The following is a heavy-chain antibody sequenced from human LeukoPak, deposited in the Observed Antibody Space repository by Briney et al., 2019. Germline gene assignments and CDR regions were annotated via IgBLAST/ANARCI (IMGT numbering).Heavy chain of an antibody. CDR3: ARVVVDYYDGEYYLDY. D-gene: IGHD3-22*01. CDR2: IIPIFGTA. CDR1: GGTFSSYA. V-gene: IGHV1-69*05. Sequence: SVKVSCKASGGTFSSYAISWVRQAPGQGLEWMGGIIPIFGTANYAQKFQGRVTITTDESTSTAYMELSSLRSEDTAVYYCARVVVDYYDGEYYLDYWGQGTLVTVSS. J-gene: IGHJ4*02.